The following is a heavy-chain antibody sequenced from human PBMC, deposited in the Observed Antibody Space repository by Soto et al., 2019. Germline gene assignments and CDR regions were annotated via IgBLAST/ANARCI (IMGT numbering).Heavy chain of an antibody. CDR2: IWYDGGHK. CDR1: GFTFSPFG. D-gene: IGHD3-10*01. CDR3: AAGEPRRY. V-gene: IGHV3-33*01. Sequence: LRPSCAASGFTFSPFGMHWVRQARGKGLEWVAIIWYDGGHKYYADSVQGRFTISRDNSKTTVSLHMDSLGTEDTAMYYCAAGEPRRYRGRGTRVTIAS. J-gene: IGHJ4*02.